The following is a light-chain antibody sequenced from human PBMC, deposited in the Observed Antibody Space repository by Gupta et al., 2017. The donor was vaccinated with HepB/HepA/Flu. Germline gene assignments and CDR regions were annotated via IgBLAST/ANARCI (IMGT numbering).Light chain of an antibody. CDR2: RNN. CDR3: STWDSTLSAVL. Sequence: QAGLTQPPSVSKGLRQTATLTCTGNTNNIGNQGATWLQQHQGHPPKLLSYRNNNRPSGISERFSASRSGNTASLTITGLLPEDEADYYCSTWDSTLSAVLFGGGTKRTVL. V-gene: IGLV10-54*04. CDR1: TNNIGNQG. J-gene: IGLJ2*01.